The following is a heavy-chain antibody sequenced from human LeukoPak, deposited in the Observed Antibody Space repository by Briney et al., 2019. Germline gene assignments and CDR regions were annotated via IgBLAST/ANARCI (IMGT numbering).Heavy chain of an antibody. D-gene: IGHD3-10*01. CDR2: INHSGST. Sequence: SETLSLTCAVYGGSFSGYYWSWIRQPPGKGLEWIGGINHSGSTNYNPSLKSRVTISVDTSKNQFSLKLSSVTAADTAVYYCARGGESLSMDVWGQGTTVTVSS. J-gene: IGHJ6*02. V-gene: IGHV4-34*01. CDR1: GGSFSGYY. CDR3: ARGGESLSMDV.